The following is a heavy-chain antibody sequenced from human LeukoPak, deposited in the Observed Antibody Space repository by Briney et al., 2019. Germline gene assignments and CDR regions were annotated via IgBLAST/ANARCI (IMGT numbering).Heavy chain of an antibody. V-gene: IGHV3-23*01. Sequence: GGSLRLSCAASGFTFSSYAMSWVRQAPGKGLEWVSAITGTGGSTYYVASVKGRFTVSRDNSRNPLYLQMSSLRAEDSAMYYCAKVRDTRDWYKDAFDVWGQGTRVTVSS. J-gene: IGHJ3*01. CDR2: ITGTGGST. CDR1: GFTFSSYA. D-gene: IGHD6-19*01. CDR3: AKVRDTRDWYKDAFDV.